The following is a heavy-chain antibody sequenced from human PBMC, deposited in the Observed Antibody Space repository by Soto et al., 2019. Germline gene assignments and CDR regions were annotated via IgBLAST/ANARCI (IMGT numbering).Heavy chain of an antibody. CDR1: GYTFTHYA. D-gene: IGHD6-13*01. CDR3: ARGVAGDGA. CDR2: INAGSGNT. J-gene: IGHJ5*02. V-gene: IGHV1-3*01. Sequence: QVQLVQSGAEVKKPGASVKVSCTASGYTFTHYAIHWVRHAPGQRLEWMGFINAGSGNTKYSQTIMSRLTFTKDTSARTAYMDLNSLRSEDTAIYYCARGVAGDGAWGQGTLVTVSS.